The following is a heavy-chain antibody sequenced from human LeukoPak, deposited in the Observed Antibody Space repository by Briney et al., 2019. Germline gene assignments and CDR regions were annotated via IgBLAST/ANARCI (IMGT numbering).Heavy chain of an antibody. CDR3: TRDHITSWQIDF. CDR1: GFTVSGNY. Sequence: PGGSLRLSCAASGFTVSGNYMSWVRRAPGKGLEWVSHVRPGDGPTTYAESVKGRFTISRDNSKNTVSLQMNSLRVEDTAVYYCTRDHITSWQIDFWGQGTMVTVSS. D-gene: IGHD2-2*01. J-gene: IGHJ4*02. V-gene: IGHV3-53*01. CDR2: RPGDGPT.